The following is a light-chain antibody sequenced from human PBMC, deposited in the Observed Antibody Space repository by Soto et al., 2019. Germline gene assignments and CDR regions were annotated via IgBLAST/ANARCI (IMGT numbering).Light chain of an antibody. CDR3: QQYNSYSWA. V-gene: IGKV1-5*03. CDR2: KAS. CDR1: QSISTW. J-gene: IGKJ1*01. Sequence: DIQMTQSPSTLSASVGDRVTITCRVSQSISTWLAWYQQRAGKAPKLLIYKASNLESGVPSRFSGSGSGTDFTLTISSLQPDDFATYYCQQYNSYSWAFGQGTKV.